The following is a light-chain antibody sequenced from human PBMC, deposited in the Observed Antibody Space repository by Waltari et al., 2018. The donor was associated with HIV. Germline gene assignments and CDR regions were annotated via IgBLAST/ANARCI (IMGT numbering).Light chain of an antibody. CDR2: DTS. CDR1: QSVNSF. CDR3: QQRSNWPIT. J-gene: IGKJ3*01. V-gene: IGKV3-11*01. Sequence: EIVLTQSPDTLSLSPGERATLACRSSQSVNSFLAWYQQKPGRAPRLLIYDTSSRATGIPARFSGSGSGTDFTLTISSLEPEDFAVYYCQQRSNWPITFGPGTKVDIK.